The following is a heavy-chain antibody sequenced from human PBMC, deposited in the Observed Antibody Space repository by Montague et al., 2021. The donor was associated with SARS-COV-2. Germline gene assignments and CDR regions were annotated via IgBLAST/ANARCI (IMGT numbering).Heavy chain of an antibody. CDR1: GGSFSGYY. V-gene: IGHV4-34*01. CDR2: IYHSGST. Sequence: SETLSLTCSVYGGSFSGYYWSWFRQPPGKGLVWIVEIYHSGSTNYNPSLKSRVTISVDTPKNQFSLRLSSATAADTAVYYCAREPQAGAMDYWGQGTTVTVSS. J-gene: IGHJ4*02. D-gene: IGHD1-26*01. CDR3: AREPQAGAMDY.